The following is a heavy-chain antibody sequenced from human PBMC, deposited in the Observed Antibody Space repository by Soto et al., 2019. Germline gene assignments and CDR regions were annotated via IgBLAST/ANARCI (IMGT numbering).Heavy chain of an antibody. CDR2: IYYTGGA. Sequence: QVQLQESGPGLVKASETLSLTCTVSTCSVISDGHYWSWIRQLPGKGLEWLGYIYYTGGAYYNPSLNSRRYMSRDTSTNVFSLEMKSVSAADTAVYYCARYDRRPLHWYFDLWGRGTLVTVSS. CDR3: ARYDRRPLHWYFDL. CDR1: TCSVISDGHY. V-gene: IGHV4-31*03. D-gene: IGHD3-3*01. J-gene: IGHJ2*01.